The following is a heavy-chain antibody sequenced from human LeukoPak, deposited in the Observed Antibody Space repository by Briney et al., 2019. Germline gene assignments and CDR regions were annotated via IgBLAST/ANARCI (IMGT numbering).Heavy chain of an antibody. Sequence: ASVKVSCKASGGTFISYAISWVRQAPGQRLEWMGWINAGNGNTKYSQKFQGRVTITRDTSASTAYMELSSLRSEDTAVYYCARSLDSSGYYPFSGYWGQGTLVTVSS. CDR3: ARSLDSSGYYPFSGY. V-gene: IGHV1-3*01. D-gene: IGHD3-22*01. CDR2: INAGNGNT. J-gene: IGHJ4*02. CDR1: GGTFISYA.